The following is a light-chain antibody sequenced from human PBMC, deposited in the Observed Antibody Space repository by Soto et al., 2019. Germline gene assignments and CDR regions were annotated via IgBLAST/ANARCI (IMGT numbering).Light chain of an antibody. CDR1: QSINTW. CDR2: KAS. V-gene: IGKV1-5*03. CDR3: LEYNSYSPRA. J-gene: IGKJ1*01. Sequence: DIQMTQSPSTLSASVGDRVTITCRTSQSINTWLAWFQQKPGKAPKILIYKASSLVSGVPSRFSGSGAGTDFTLTISSLQPDYFATYYGLEYNSYSPRAFGRGTKVDI.